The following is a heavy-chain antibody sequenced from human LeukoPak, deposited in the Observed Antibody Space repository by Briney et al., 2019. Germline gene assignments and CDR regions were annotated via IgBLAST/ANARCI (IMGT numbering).Heavy chain of an antibody. V-gene: IGHV4-59*08. CDR2: IYYSGST. CDR3: ARARTYSSSWYFDY. J-gene: IGHJ4*02. CDR1: GGSISSYY. Sequence: PSETLSLTCTVSGGSISSYYWSWIRQPPGKGPEWIGYIYYSGSTNYNPSLKSRVTISVDTSKNQFSLKLSSVTAADTAVYYCARARTYSSSWYFDYWGQGTLVTVSS. D-gene: IGHD6-13*01.